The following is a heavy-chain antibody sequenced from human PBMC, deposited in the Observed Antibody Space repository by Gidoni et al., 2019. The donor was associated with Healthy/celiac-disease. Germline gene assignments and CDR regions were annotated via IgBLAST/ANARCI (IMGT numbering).Heavy chain of an antibody. CDR2: INHSGST. CDR3: ARQGYSSSCSY. V-gene: IGHV4-34*01. Sequence: EINHSGSTNYNPSLKSRVTISVDTSKNQFSLKLSSVTAADTAVYYCARQGYSSSCSYWGQGTLVTVSS. J-gene: IGHJ4*02. D-gene: IGHD6-13*01.